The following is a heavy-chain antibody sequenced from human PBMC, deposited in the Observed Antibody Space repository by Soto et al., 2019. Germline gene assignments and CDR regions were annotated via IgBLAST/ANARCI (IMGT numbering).Heavy chain of an antibody. Sequence: QVQLVESGGGLVKPGGSLRLSCAASGFTFSDYYMSWIRQAPGKGLEWVSYISSSNSYTNYADSVKGRFTISRDNAKNSLYLQMNSLRAEDTAVYYCARDSGEGSMAFDIWGQGTMVTVSS. CDR2: ISSSNSYT. D-gene: IGHD5-12*01. CDR1: GFTFSDYY. CDR3: ARDSGEGSMAFDI. J-gene: IGHJ3*02. V-gene: IGHV3-11*06.